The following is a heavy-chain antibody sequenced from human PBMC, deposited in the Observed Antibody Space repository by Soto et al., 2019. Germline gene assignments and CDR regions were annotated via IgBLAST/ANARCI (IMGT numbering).Heavy chain of an antibody. CDR3: AGSGYDVLTGHHKGGYWYFEL. Sequence: VQLVQSGAEVKKPGSSVKVSCKASGGTFSRYAISWVRQAPGQGLEWMGGIIPIFGSPYYAQKFQGRVTITADESTSTAYMDLSGLTSEDTAVYYCAGSGYDVLTGHHKGGYWYFELWGRGTQVTVSS. J-gene: IGHJ2*01. CDR2: IIPIFGSP. V-gene: IGHV1-69*01. D-gene: IGHD3-9*01. CDR1: GGTFSRYA.